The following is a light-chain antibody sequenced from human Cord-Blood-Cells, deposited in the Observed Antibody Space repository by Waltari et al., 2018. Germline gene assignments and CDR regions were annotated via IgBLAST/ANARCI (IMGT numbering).Light chain of an antibody. CDR2: QDS. CDR3: QAWDSSIVV. CDR1: KLGDKY. V-gene: IGLV3-1*01. J-gene: IGLJ2*01. Sequence: SYELTQPPSVSVSPGQTASIPCPGDKLGDKYACWYQQKSGQSPVLVIYQDSKRPSGIPERFSGSNSGNAATLTISGTQAMDEADYYCQAWDSSIVVFGGGTKLTVL.